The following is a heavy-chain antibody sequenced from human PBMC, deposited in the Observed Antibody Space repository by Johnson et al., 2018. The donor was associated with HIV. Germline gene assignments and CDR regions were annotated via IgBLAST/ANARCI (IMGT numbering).Heavy chain of an antibody. J-gene: IGHJ3*02. CDR3: AKETRDSRSAFDI. D-gene: IGHD3-22*01. CDR2: ISSDGSTK. Sequence: QVQLVESGGGVVQPGRSLRLSCAASGFTFTHFAMDWVRQAPGKGLEWVAVISSDGSTKHYADSVKGRFTISRDNSKKTLFLQMNNLRAEDTAVYFCAKETRDSRSAFDIWGQGTMVTVSS. CDR1: GFTFTHFA. V-gene: IGHV3-30*18.